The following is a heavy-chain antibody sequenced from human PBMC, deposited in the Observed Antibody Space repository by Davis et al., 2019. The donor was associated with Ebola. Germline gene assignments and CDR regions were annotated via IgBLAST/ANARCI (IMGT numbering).Heavy chain of an antibody. V-gene: IGHV3-7*03. Sequence: PGGSLRLSCAGSGFTFKRFWMTWVRQAPGKGLEWVANIKQDGSEKHYLDSVKGRFTISRDNAKNSLYLRLNSLRAEDTALYHCARVNAVTGYSRFDSWGQGTLVTVSS. J-gene: IGHJ5*01. D-gene: IGHD3-9*01. CDR2: IKQDGSEK. CDR3: ARVNAVTGYSRFDS. CDR1: GFTFKRFW.